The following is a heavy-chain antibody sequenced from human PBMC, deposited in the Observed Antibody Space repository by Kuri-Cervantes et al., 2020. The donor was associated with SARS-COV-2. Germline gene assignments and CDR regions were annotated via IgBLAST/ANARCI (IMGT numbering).Heavy chain of an antibody. CDR3: AKVEGYCSSTSCNYYYYYMDA. CDR2: ISYDGSNK. D-gene: IGHD2-2*01. Sequence: GESLKISCAASGFTFSSYAMHWVRQAPGKGLEWVAVISYDGSNKYYADSVKGRFTISRDNSKNTLYLQMNSLRAEDTAVYYCAKVEGYCSSTSCNYYYYYMDAWGKGTTVTVSS. J-gene: IGHJ6*03. V-gene: IGHV3-30-3*01. CDR1: GFTFSSYA.